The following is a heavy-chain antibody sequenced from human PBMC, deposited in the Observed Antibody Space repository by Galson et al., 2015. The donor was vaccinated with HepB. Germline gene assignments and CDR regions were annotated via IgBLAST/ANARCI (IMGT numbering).Heavy chain of an antibody. J-gene: IGHJ4*02. CDR1: GFIISNYG. CDR2: IWFDGSKE. D-gene: IGHD5-12*01. Sequence: SLRLSCASSGFIISNYGMHWVRRAPGKGLEWVALIWFDGSKEYYADSVQGRFIISRDISKNTLYLQMNSLRADDTAVYYCVRGYDPLYYFDYWGQGTLVTVSS. V-gene: IGHV3-33*01. CDR3: VRGYDPLYYFDY.